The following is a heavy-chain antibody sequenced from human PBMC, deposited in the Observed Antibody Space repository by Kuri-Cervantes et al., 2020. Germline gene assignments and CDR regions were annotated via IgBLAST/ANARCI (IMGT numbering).Heavy chain of an antibody. Sequence: GSLRLSCAVSGYSISSGYYWGWIRQPPGKGLEWIGSIYHSGSTYYNPSLKSRVTISVDTSKNQFSLKLSSVTAADTAVYYCARGALITTTTFYSYYYMDVWGKGTTVTVSS. CDR2: IYHSGST. V-gene: IGHV4-38-2*01. D-gene: IGHD3-10*01. CDR3: ARGALITTTTFYSYYYMDV. CDR1: GYSISSGYY. J-gene: IGHJ6*03.